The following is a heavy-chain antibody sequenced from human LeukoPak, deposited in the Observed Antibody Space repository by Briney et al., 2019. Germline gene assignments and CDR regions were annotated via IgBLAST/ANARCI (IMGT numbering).Heavy chain of an antibody. D-gene: IGHD3-10*01. CDR3: TRDHLTMVRGLNYYYYMDV. Sequence: GGSLRLSCAASGFTFSSYSMNWVRQAPGKGLEWVSSISSSSSYIYYADSVKGRFTISRDNAKNSLYLQMNSLKTEDTAVYYCTRDHLTMVRGLNYYYYMDVWGKGTTVTISS. J-gene: IGHJ6*03. V-gene: IGHV3-21*03. CDR2: ISSSSSYI. CDR1: GFTFSSYS.